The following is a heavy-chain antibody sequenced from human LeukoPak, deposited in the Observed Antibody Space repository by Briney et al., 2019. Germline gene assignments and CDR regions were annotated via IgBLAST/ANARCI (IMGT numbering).Heavy chain of an antibody. CDR2: ISGSGGNT. J-gene: IGHJ3*02. D-gene: IGHD3-10*01. CDR1: GFSFSNKG. Sequence: PWGSLRLSCAASGFSFSNKGMVWLRHAPGKGLEWCSVISGSGGNTDYANSVKGRFTISRDNSKNTLYLEMNSLRGEDTAVYYCAKTTGSGSYYNTFDIWGQGTMVTVSS. CDR3: AKTTGSGSYYNTFDI. V-gene: IGHV3-23*01.